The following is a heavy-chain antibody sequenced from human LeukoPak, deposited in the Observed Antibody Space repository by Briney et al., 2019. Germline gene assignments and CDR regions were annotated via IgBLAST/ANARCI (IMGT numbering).Heavy chain of an antibody. V-gene: IGHV4-59*01. CDR1: GGSISSYY. CDR2: IYYSGST. Sequence: SETLSLTCTVSGGSISSYYWSWIRQPPGKGLEWIGYIYYSGSTNYNPSLKSRVTISVDTSKNQFSLKLSSVTAADTAVYYCARVYSRDGYNYWGQGTLVTVSS. J-gene: IGHJ4*02. D-gene: IGHD5-24*01. CDR3: ARVYSRDGYNY.